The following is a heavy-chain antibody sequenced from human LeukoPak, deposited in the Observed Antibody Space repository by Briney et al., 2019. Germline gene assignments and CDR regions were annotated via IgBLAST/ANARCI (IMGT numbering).Heavy chain of an antibody. CDR3: AKDLASYYDPTAAFDI. D-gene: IGHD3-22*01. J-gene: IGHJ3*02. CDR1: GFTFSSYG. Sequence: GRSLRPSCAASGFTFSSYGMHWVRQAPGKGLEWVAVISYDGSNKYYADSVKGRFTISRDNSKNTLYLQMNSLRAEDTAVYYCAKDLASYYDPTAAFDIWGQGTMATVSS. V-gene: IGHV3-30*18. CDR2: ISYDGSNK.